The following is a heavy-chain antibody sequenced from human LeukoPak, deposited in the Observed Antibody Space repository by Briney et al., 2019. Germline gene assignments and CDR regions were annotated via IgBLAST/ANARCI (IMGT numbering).Heavy chain of an antibody. CDR1: GGSFSGYY. Sequence: SETLSLTCAVYGGSFSGYYWSWIRQPPGKGLEWIGEISHSGSTNYNPSLKSRVTISVDTSKNQFSLKLSSVTAADTAVYYCARGQAGYNSYYYYYMDVWGKGTTVTVSS. CDR2: ISHSGST. CDR3: ARGQAGYNSYYYYYMDV. D-gene: IGHD5-24*01. V-gene: IGHV4-34*01. J-gene: IGHJ6*03.